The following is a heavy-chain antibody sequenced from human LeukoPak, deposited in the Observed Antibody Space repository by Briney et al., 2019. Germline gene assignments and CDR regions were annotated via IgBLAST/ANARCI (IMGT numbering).Heavy chain of an antibody. CDR1: CRSISGQY. CDR2: IFFCGST. CDR3: ARHEGDDFWTAFPNYNYALDV. V-gene: IGHV4-59*08. Sequence: AETLSLTCTLSCRSISGQYGGWIRQPPGKGLEWMGFIFFCGSTNYNPSLTSRATMTVNTSKNHFSLKLSSVTAADTAVYYCARHEGDDFWTAFPNYNYALDVWGKGTTVTVSS. D-gene: IGHD3/OR15-3a*01. J-gene: IGHJ6*04.